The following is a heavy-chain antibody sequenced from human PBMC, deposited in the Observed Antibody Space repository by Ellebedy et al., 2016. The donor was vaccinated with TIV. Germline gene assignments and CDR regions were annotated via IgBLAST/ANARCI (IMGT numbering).Heavy chain of an antibody. V-gene: IGHV1-24*01. CDR3: ATDRYCSGGSCLIFDP. Sequence: ASVKVSXKVSGYTLTELSMHWVRQAPGKGLEWMGGFDPENGETIYAQKFQGRVTMTEDTSTDTAYMELSSLRSEDTAVYYCATDRYCSGGSCLIFDPWGQGTLVTVSS. J-gene: IGHJ5*02. D-gene: IGHD2-15*01. CDR1: GYTLTELS. CDR2: FDPENGET.